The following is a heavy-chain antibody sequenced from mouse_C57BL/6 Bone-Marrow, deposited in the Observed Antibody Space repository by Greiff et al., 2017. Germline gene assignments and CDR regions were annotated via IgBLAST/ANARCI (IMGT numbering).Heavy chain of an antibody. CDR3: ARGNLGLYLDY. D-gene: IGHD4-1*01. J-gene: IGHJ2*01. V-gene: IGHV1-55*01. CDR2: LYSGSGST. Sequence: QVQLQQSGAELVKPGASVKLSCKASGYTFTSYWITWVKQRPGQGLEWIGDLYSGSGSTNYNEKFKSKATLPVDKSSSTAYIQLSRLPSEYSSVYCCARGNLGLYLDYWGKGTTLTVSS. CDR1: GYTFTSYW.